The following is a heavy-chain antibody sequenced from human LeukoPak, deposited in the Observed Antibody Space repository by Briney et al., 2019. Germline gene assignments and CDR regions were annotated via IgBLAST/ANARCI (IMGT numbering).Heavy chain of an antibody. CDR2: IYYSGST. CDR1: GGSISSSSYY. D-gene: IGHD3-9*01. J-gene: IGHJ4*02. V-gene: IGHV4-39*01. CDR3: ARLRLPVTYYDILTGRPHFDY. Sequence: SETLSLTCTVSGGSISSSSYYWGRIRQPPGKGLEWIGSIYYSGSTYYNPSLKSRVTISVDTSKNQFSLKLSSVTAADTAVYYCARLRLPVTYYDILTGRPHFDYWGQGTLVTVSS.